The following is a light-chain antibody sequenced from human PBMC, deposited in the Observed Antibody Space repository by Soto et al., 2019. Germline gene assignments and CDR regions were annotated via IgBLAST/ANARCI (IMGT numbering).Light chain of an antibody. CDR3: QQLNSYPLT. CDR1: QDISSF. CDR2: AAS. J-gene: IGKJ5*01. Sequence: DIQMTQSPASVSASLGDRVTITCGASQDISSFLAWYQQKPGKAPKLLIYAASTLQSGVPSRFSGSGYGTDFNLTISSLQTEDFATYFCQQLNSYPLTFGQGTRLEIK. V-gene: IGKV1-9*01.